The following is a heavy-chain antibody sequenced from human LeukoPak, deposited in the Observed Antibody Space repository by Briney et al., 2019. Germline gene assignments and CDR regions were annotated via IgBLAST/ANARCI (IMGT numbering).Heavy chain of an antibody. CDR3: ARTVGATEGDAFDI. D-gene: IGHD1-26*01. CDR2: IYYSGST. V-gene: IGHV4-30-4*01. Sequence: LSQTLSLTCTVSGGSVSSGDYYWSWIRQPPGKGLEWIGYIYYSGSTYYNPSLKSRVTISVDTSKNQFSLKLSSVTAADTAVYYCARTVGATEGDAFDIWGQGTMVTVSS. J-gene: IGHJ3*02. CDR1: GGSVSSGDYY.